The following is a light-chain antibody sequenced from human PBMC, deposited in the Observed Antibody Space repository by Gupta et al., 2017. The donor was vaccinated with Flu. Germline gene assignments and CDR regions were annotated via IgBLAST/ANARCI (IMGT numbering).Light chain of an antibody. CDR1: QSVGSY. Sequence: PATLSLSTGDRATLSCRASQSVGSYLAWYQQKPGQAPRLLIYDASNRATGIPARFSGSGSGTEFILTISSLEPEEFAVYYCQQQNNCPRTFGQGTKVEIK. V-gene: IGKV3-11*01. CDR3: QQQNNCPRT. J-gene: IGKJ2*01. CDR2: DAS.